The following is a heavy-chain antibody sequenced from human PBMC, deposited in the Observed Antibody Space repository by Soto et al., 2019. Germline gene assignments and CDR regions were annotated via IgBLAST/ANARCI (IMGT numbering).Heavy chain of an antibody. Sequence: QPGGSLRLSCAAAGFTFRTYGMNWVRQAPGRGLEWVAIISSDGRETYYADSVKGRFTISRDNSENTLYLQMNSLIVEDTAVYYCARQESGTDYWGRGTLVTVS. D-gene: IGHD1-26*01. V-gene: IGHV3-30*03. CDR3: ARQESGTDY. CDR2: ISSDGRET. CDR1: GFTFRTYG. J-gene: IGHJ4*02.